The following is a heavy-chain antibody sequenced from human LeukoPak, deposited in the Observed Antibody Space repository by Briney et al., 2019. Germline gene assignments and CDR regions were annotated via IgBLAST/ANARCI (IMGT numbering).Heavy chain of an antibody. CDR3: AKSPGYSSSFDY. Sequence: GGSLRLSCVASGFTFSTYVMSWVRQAPGKGLEWVSVIYTGGSTYYADSVKGRFTISRDNSKNTVYLQMNSLRAEDTAVYYCAKSPGYSSSFDYWGQGTLVSVSS. D-gene: IGHD6-13*01. CDR2: IYTGGST. V-gene: IGHV3-66*01. J-gene: IGHJ4*02. CDR1: GFTFSTYV.